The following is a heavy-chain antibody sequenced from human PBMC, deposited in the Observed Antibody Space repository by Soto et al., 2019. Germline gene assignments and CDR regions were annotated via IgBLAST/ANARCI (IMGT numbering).Heavy chain of an antibody. CDR3: APLAGENWFDP. CDR1: GFSLSTSGVG. J-gene: IGHJ5*02. V-gene: IGHV2-5*02. D-gene: IGHD7-27*01. Sequence: QITLKESGPPLVKPTQTLTLTCTFSGFSLSTSGVGVGWIRQPPGKALERLALIYWDDDKRYSPSLKSRLTITKDTSKNHVVLTMTNVDPVDTATYYCAPLAGENWFDPWGQGTLVTVSS. CDR2: IYWDDDK.